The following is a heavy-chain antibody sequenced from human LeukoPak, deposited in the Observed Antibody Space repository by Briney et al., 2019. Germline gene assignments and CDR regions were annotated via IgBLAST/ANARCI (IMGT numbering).Heavy chain of an antibody. J-gene: IGHJ4*02. V-gene: IGHV1-3*01. CDR2: INAGNGNT. CDR3: ARAWTLVRGAVFDY. Sequence: ASVKVSCTASGYTFTSYAMHWVRQAPGQRLEWMGWINAGNGNTKYSQKFQGRVTITRDTSASTAYMELSSLRSEDTAVYYCARAWTLVRGAVFDYWGQGTLVTVSS. CDR1: GYTFTSYA. D-gene: IGHD3-10*01.